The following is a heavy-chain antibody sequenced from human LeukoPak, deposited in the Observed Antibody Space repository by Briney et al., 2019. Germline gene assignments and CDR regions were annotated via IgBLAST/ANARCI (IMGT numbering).Heavy chain of an antibody. Sequence: GGSLRLSCAASGFTFSNAWMSWVRQAPGKGLEWVANIKQDGTEKYYVDSVKGRFTISRDNAKNSLYLQMNSLRAEDTAVYYCARSQWLARVVFDIWGQGTMVTVSS. CDR3: ARSQWLARVVFDI. V-gene: IGHV3-7*01. CDR2: IKQDGTEK. CDR1: GFTFSNAW. D-gene: IGHD6-19*01. J-gene: IGHJ3*02.